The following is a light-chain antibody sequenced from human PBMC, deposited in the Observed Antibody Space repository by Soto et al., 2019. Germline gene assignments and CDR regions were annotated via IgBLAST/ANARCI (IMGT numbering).Light chain of an antibody. V-gene: IGKV1-5*03. CDR1: QSISSW. CDR3: QQYNSYLYT. J-gene: IGKJ2*01. Sequence: DIQMTQSPSTLSASVGDRVTITCRASQSISSWLAWYQQKPGKAPKLLIYKASSLESGVPSRFSGSGSGTEFTLIISSLQPDDVATYYCQQYNSYLYTFGQGTKLEIK. CDR2: KAS.